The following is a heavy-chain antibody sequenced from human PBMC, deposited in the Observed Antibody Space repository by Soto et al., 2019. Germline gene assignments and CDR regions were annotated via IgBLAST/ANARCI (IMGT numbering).Heavy chain of an antibody. V-gene: IGHV4-61*01. CDR2: IYYSGST. CDR1: GGSVSSGSYY. D-gene: IGHD6-13*01. Sequence: KPSETLSLTCTVSGGSVSSGSYYWSWIRQPPGKGLEWIGYIYYSGSTNYNPSLKSRVTISVDTSKNQFSLKLSSVTAADTAVYYCARNVQSSSWYDRYFDYWGQGTLVTVSS. CDR3: ARNVQSSSWYDRYFDY. J-gene: IGHJ4*02.